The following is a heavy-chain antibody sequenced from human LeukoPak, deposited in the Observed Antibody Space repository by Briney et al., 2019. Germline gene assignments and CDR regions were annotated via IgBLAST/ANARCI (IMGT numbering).Heavy chain of an antibody. Sequence: ASVKVSCKASGYTFTGYYMHWVRQAPGQGLEWMGWINPNSGGTNYAQKFQGRVTMTRDTSISTAYMELSRLRSDDTAVYYCARHLPGYSSGLDPWGQGTLVTVSS. CDR3: ARHLPGYSSGLDP. V-gene: IGHV1-2*02. CDR1: GYTFTGYY. D-gene: IGHD6-25*01. J-gene: IGHJ5*02. CDR2: INPNSGGT.